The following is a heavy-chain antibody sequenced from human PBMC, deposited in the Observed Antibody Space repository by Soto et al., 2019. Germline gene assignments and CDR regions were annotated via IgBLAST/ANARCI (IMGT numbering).Heavy chain of an antibody. CDR3: PSGTSWQLTFDY. D-gene: IGHD6-13*01. CDR1: SDSISSYY. V-gene: IGHV4-59*01. CDR2: ISYSGST. Sequence: PSETLSLTCTVSSDSISSYYWSWIRQPPGKRLEWIGYISYSGSTDYNPSLKSRVTTSGDTSKKQFSLKVSSVTAADTAVYYCPSGTSWQLTFDYRGQGTLVTVSS. J-gene: IGHJ4*02.